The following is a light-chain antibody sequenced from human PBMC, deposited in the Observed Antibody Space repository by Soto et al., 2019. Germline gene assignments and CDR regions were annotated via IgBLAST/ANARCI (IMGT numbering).Light chain of an antibody. CDR3: QQYGSSPPIT. Sequence: EIVLTQSPGTPSLSPGERATLSCRASQSVSSTYLAWYQQQPGQAPRLLIYRASTRATGIPDRFSGSGSGTDFTLTISRLEPEDFAVYYCQQYGSSPPITFGQGTRLEIK. J-gene: IGKJ5*01. CDR1: QSVSSTY. CDR2: RAS. V-gene: IGKV3-20*01.